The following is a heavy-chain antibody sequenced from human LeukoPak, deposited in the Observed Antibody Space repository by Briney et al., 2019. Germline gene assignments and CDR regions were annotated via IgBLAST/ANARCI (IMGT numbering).Heavy chain of an antibody. CDR1: GFTFSSYA. V-gene: IGHV3-30-3*01. CDR2: ISYDGSNK. Sequence: GGSLRLSCAASGFTFSSYAMHWVRQAPGKGLEWVAVISYDGSNKYYADSVKGRFTISRDNSKNTLYLQMNSLRAEDTAVYYCARDLLWLPPIAAAVRGAFDIWGQGTMVTVSS. J-gene: IGHJ3*02. D-gene: IGHD6-13*01. CDR3: ARDLLWLPPIAAAVRGAFDI.